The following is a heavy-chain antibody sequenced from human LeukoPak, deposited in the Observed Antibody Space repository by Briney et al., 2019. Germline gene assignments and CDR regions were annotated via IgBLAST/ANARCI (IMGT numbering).Heavy chain of an antibody. CDR2: IILILGIA. Sequence: ASVKVSCKASGGTFSSYAISWVRQAPGQGLEWMGRIILILGIANYAQKFLGRVTITADESTSTAYMELSSLRSEDTAVYYCAHTPPGLSNWFDPWGQGTLVTVSS. CDR3: AHTPPGLSNWFDP. J-gene: IGHJ5*02. D-gene: IGHD3-16*01. CDR1: GGTFSSYA. V-gene: IGHV1-69*04.